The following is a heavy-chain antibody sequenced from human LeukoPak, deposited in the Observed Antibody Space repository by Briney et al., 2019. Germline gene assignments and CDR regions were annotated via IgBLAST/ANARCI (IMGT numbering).Heavy chain of an antibody. CDR1: GYTFTSYG. CDR2: ISAYNGNT. J-gene: IGHJ4*02. D-gene: IGHD3-22*01. V-gene: IGHV1-18*01. Sequence: ASVKVSCKASGYTFTSYGISWVRQAPGQGLEWMGWISAYNGNTNHAQKLQGRVTMTTDTSTSTAYMELRSLRSDDTAVYYCARWVYYYDSSGYFYFDYWGQGTLVTVSS. CDR3: ARWVYYYDSSGYFYFDY.